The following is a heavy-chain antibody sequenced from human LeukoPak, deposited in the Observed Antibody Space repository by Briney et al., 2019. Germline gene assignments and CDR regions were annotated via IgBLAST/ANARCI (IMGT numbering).Heavy chain of an antibody. D-gene: IGHD2-2*02. CDR2: IYYSGST. V-gene: IGHV4-59*01. CDR3: ARDIHRRGLDY. J-gene: IGHJ4*02. Sequence: SETLSLTCTVSGGSISSYYWSWIRQPPGRGLEWIGYIYYSGSTNYNPSLKSRVTISVDTSKNQFSLKLSSVTAADTAVYYCARDIHRRGLDYWGQGTLVTVSS. CDR1: GGSISSYY.